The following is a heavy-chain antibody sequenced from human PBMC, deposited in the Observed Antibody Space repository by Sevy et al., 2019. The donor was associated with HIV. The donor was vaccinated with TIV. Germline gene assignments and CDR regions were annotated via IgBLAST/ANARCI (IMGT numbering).Heavy chain of an antibody. CDR2: IGTLADT. D-gene: IGHD2-21*01. CDR1: GFTFSGSD. Sequence: GGSLRLSCAASGFTFSGSDMHWVRQVKGKGLEWISSIGTLADTFYADSVKGRFTISRDNAQSYLYLHMRRLKVGDTALYFCVRGLQTHCDRTACPPDYWGQGTLVTVSS. V-gene: IGHV3-13*01. CDR3: VRGLQTHCDRTACPPDY. J-gene: IGHJ4*02.